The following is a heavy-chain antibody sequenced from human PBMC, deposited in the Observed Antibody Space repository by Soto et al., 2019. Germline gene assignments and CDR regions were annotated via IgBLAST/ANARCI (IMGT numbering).Heavy chain of an antibody. CDR1: GFSFTGYY. D-gene: IGHD6-6*01. CDR3: AKDLTRQLAYWLDP. Sequence: ASVTVSCKASGFSFTGYYIHWLRQAPGQGPEWMGWINAHSGGTEYAQKFQGRVTLTRDTSIATAYLTLTSLTSDDTALYYCAKDLTRQLAYWLDPWGQGTQVTVSS. J-gene: IGHJ5*02. V-gene: IGHV1-2*02. CDR2: INAHSGGT.